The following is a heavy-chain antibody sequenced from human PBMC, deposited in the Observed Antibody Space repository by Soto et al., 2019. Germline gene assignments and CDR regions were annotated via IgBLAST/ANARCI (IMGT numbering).Heavy chain of an antibody. CDR3: AREPRPSDYSDYGDSYFDY. Sequence: QVKLVQSGGEVKKPGASVKVSCKASGYTFTSYDINWVRQAPGQGIEWMGWISLYNDNTNYAQNLQDRVTMSIDTSTSTAYMELRSLRSDDTAVYYCAREPRPSDYSDYGDSYFDYWGQGTLVTVSS. CDR2: ISLYNDNT. J-gene: IGHJ4*02. D-gene: IGHD4-17*01. V-gene: IGHV1-18*01. CDR1: GYTFTSYD.